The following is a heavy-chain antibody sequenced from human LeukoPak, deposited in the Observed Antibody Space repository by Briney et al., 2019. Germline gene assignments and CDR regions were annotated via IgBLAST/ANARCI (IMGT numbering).Heavy chain of an antibody. Sequence: PSETLSLTCSVSGGSISSGVYSWSWVRQPPGKGLEWIGFIYHSVDTHYNPSLRSRVTISVDRSKNRLSLKMNSVTAADTAVYYCASSRTAYYRYLEHWGQGALVTVSS. V-gene: IGHV4-30-2*01. D-gene: IGHD3-9*01. CDR2: IYHSVDT. J-gene: IGHJ4*02. CDR3: ASSRTAYYRYLEH. CDR1: GGSISSGVYS.